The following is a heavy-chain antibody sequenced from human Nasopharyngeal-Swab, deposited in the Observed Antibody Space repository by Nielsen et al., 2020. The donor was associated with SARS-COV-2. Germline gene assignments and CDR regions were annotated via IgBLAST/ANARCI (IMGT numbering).Heavy chain of an antibody. D-gene: IGHD3-3*01. V-gene: IGHV4-59*01. J-gene: IGHJ4*02. Sequence: WIRQPPGKGLEWIGYIYYIWIPNYNPSLKSRVTISVDTSKNQFSLKLSSVTAADTAVYYCARGGRGIFGVVTNFDYWGQGTLVTVSS. CDR2: IYYIWIP. CDR3: ARGGRGIFGVVTNFDY.